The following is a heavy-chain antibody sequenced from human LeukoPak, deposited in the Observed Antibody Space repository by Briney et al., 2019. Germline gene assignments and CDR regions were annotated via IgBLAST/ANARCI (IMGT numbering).Heavy chain of an antibody. J-gene: IGHJ4*02. CDR2: IKQDGSEK. CDR3: ARDRSKGLFDY. V-gene: IGHV3-7*01. Sequence: GGSLRLSCAASGFTFSSYGMSWVRQAPGKVLEWVANIKQDGSEKYYVDSVKGRFTISRDNAKNSLYLQMNSLRAEDTAVYYWARDRSKGLFDYGGQETLVTVS. CDR1: GFTFSSYG.